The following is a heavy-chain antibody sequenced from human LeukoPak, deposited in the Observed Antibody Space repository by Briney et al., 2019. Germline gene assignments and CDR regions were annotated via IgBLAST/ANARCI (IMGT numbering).Heavy chain of an antibody. CDR3: GKAVLPTPMSFVHDF. D-gene: IGHD3-10*02. Sequence: PGGSLRLSCAASGFTFSSYGMHWVRQAPGKGLEWMAVISDDGSQTHYADSVKGRFPVSRDNSKDTVFLQMNSLRAEDTAVYFCGKAVLPTPMSFVHDFWGQGALVTVSS. CDR1: GFTFSSYG. CDR2: ISDDGSQT. V-gene: IGHV3-30*18. J-gene: IGHJ4*02.